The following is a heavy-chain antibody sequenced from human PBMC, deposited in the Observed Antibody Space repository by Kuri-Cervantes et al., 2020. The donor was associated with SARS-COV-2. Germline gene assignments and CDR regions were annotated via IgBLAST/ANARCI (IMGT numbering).Heavy chain of an antibody. CDR2: TYHSGST. V-gene: IGHV4-38-2*02. Sequence: SETLSLTCTVSGYSISSGYYWGWIRQPPGKGLEWIGSTYHSGSTYYNPSLKSRVTISVDTSKNQFSLKLSSVTAADTAVYYCALRIVATIGFDYWGQGTLVTVSS. CDR3: ALRIVATIGFDY. CDR1: GYSISSGYY. D-gene: IGHD5-12*01. J-gene: IGHJ4*02.